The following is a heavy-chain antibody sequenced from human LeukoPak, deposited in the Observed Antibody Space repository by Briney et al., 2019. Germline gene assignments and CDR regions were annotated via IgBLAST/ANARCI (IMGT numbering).Heavy chain of an antibody. V-gene: IGHV3-48*03. J-gene: IGHJ4*02. CDR2: ISSSGSTI. D-gene: IGHD6-19*01. CDR1: GFTFSSYE. Sequence: GGSLRLSCAASGFTFSSYEMNWVRQAPGKGLERVSYISSSGSTIYYADSVKDRFTISRDNAKNSLYLQMNSLRAEDTAVYYCARDCSSGWYYFDYWGQGTLVTVSS. CDR3: ARDCSSGWYYFDY.